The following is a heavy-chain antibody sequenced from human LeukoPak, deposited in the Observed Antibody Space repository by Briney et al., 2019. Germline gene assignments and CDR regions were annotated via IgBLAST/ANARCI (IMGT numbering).Heavy chain of an antibody. CDR1: GGTFTTYY. J-gene: IGHJ3*02. V-gene: IGHV1-46*03. CDR3: ARDRTGYYYDSSGYYFDAFDI. CDR2: INPSGGST. D-gene: IGHD3-22*01. Sequence: ASVKVSCKASGGTFTTYYMHWVRQAPGQGLEWMGIINPSGGSTSYAQKFQGRVTMTRDTSTSTVYMELSSLRSEDTAVYYCARDRTGYYYDSSGYYFDAFDIWGQGTMVTASS.